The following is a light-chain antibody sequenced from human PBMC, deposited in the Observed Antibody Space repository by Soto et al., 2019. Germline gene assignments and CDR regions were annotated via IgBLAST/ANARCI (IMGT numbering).Light chain of an antibody. CDR1: QSVSSIY. CDR3: QQYGSSGT. J-gene: IGKJ1*01. V-gene: IGKV3-20*01. Sequence: VLTQSPATLSLSPGERATLSCRASQSVSSIYFAWYQQKRGQAPRLLIYGVSVRATGIPDRFSGSGSGTDFTLTISRLEPEDFAVYYCQQYGSSGTFGQGTKVDIK. CDR2: GVS.